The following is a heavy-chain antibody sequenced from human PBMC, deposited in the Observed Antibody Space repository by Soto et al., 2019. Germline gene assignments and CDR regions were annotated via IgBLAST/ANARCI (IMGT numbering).Heavy chain of an antibody. CDR2: IDNSGTT. V-gene: IGHV4-39*01. J-gene: IGHJ4*02. CDR3: ASLGRDVVRRDY. CDR1: GGSISYSYYF. D-gene: IGHD3-10*01. Sequence: QLQLQESGPGLVKPSETLSLTCTVSGGSISYSYYFWAWIRQPPGKGLEWIGSIDNSGTTYYTPSLKSRVTISADTSKNHFSLKLSSVTAADTAVYYGASLGRDVVRRDYWGQGTLVTVSS.